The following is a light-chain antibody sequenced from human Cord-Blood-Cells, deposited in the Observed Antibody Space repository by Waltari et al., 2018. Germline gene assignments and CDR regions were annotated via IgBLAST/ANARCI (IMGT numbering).Light chain of an antibody. CDR1: SSNIGSIT. J-gene: IGLJ3*02. CDR3: AAWDDSLNGWV. V-gene: IGLV1-44*01. Sequence: QSVLTQPPSASGTPGQRVTISCSASSSNIGSITVTWYQHLPGTAPKLLIYSNNQLHSGVPDRFADSKSGTSASLAISGLQSEDEADYYCAAWDDSLNGWVFGGGTKLTVL. CDR2: SNN.